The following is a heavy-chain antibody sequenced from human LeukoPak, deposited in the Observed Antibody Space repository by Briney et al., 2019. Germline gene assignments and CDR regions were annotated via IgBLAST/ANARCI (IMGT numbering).Heavy chain of an antibody. Sequence: PGGSLRLSCTASGFTFSSYAMNWVRQAPGKGLEWVSGIGAGGTFTYYADSVKGRFTIFRDNSRNTLYLQMNSLRAEDTAVYYCARDRQGRTYYFDYWGQGTLVTVSS. V-gene: IGHV3-23*01. CDR1: GFTFSSYA. J-gene: IGHJ4*02. CDR3: ARDRQGRTYYFDY. CDR2: IGAGGTFT.